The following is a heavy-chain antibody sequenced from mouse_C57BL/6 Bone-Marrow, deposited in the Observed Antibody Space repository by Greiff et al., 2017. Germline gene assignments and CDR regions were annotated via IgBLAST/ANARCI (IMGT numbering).Heavy chain of an antibody. CDR3: ARRKFAWGAY. CDR2: INSDGGST. J-gene: IGHJ3*01. CDR1: EYEFPSHD. V-gene: IGHV5-2*01. Sequence: EVKLMESGGGLVQPGASLKLSCESNEYEFPSHDMSWVRKTPEKRLELVAAINSDGGSTYYPDTMERRFIISRDNTKKTQYLQMSSLRSEDTALYYCARRKFAWGAYWGQGTLVTVSA.